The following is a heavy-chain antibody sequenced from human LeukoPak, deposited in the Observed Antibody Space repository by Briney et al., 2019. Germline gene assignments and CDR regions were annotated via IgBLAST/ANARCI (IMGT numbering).Heavy chain of an antibody. Sequence: ASVKISRKTSGYTFIGYYLHWVRQAPGQGLEWMGWISPNTGATKYAQKFQGRVTMTRDTYITTAYMEVSRLRYDDTAVYYCARDSVYDYWGQGTLVTVSS. J-gene: IGHJ4*02. CDR2: ISPNTGAT. CDR1: GYTFIGYY. CDR3: ARDSVYDY. D-gene: IGHD5/OR15-5a*01. V-gene: IGHV1-2*02.